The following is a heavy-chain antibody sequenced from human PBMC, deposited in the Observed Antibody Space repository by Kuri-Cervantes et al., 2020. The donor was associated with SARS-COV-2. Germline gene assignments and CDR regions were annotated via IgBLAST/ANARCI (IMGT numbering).Heavy chain of an antibody. CDR3: TRRDFYGGNSPEDY. Sequence: LSLTCAASGFTFSGSAMHWVRQASGKGLEWVGRIRSKANSYATAYAASVKGRFTISRDDSKNTAYLQMNSLKAEDTAVYYCTRRDFYGGNSPEDYWGQGTLVTVSS. J-gene: IGHJ4*02. D-gene: IGHD4-23*01. CDR1: GFTFSGSA. CDR2: IRSKANSYAT. V-gene: IGHV3-73*01.